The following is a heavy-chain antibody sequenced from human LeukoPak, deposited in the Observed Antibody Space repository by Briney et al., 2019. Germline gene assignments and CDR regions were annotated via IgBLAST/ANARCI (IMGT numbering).Heavy chain of an antibody. D-gene: IGHD3-9*01. V-gene: IGHV1-18*01. CDR1: GYTFTSYG. Sequence: ASVKVSCKASGYTFTSYGISWVRQAPGQGLEWMGWISAYNGNTNYAQKLQGRVTMTTDTSTSTAYMELRTLRSDDTAVYYCARDKNDILTGYYDAFDIWGQGTMVTVSS. CDR2: ISAYNGNT. J-gene: IGHJ3*02. CDR3: ARDKNDILTGYYDAFDI.